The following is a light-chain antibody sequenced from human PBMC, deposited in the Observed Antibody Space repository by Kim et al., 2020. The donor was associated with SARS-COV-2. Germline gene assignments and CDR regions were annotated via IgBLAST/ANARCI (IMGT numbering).Light chain of an antibody. V-gene: IGKV3-11*01. CDR2: DAV. J-gene: IGKJ4*01. CDR1: QNINIY. CDR3: QQRNNWPPAVT. Sequence: SPGEGATLSCRASQNINIYLAWYQHKPGQAPRLLIYDAVNRAAGIPDRYSGSGSGTDFTLTISSLEPEDFAIYYCQQRNNWPPAVTFGGGTKVDI.